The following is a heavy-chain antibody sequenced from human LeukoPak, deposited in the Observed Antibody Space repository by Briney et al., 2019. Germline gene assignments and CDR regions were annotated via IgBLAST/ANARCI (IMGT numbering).Heavy chain of an antibody. CDR2: IKQDGSEK. Sequence: GGSLRLSWAASGVTFSNYRLSWVRQAPWKGLEWVANIKQDGSEKYYVDSVKGRFTISRDNAKNSLFLQMNSLRAEDTAVYYCAKDITGYGDYYFDYWGQGTLVTVSS. CDR1: GVTFSNYR. D-gene: IGHD4-17*01. V-gene: IGHV3-7*03. CDR3: AKDITGYGDYYFDY. J-gene: IGHJ4*02.